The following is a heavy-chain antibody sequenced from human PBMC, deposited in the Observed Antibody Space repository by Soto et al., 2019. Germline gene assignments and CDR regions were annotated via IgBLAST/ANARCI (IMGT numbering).Heavy chain of an antibody. J-gene: IGHJ6*02. CDR2: IYYSGST. V-gene: IGHV4-30-4*01. CDR3: AREPGNSYYYYGMDV. CDR1: GGSISSGDYY. Sequence: QVQLQESGPGLVKPSQTLSLTCTVSGGSISSGDYYWSWIRQPPGKGLEWIGYIYYSGSTYYNPSLKSRVTLSVDTSKNQFSLKLSSVTAADTAVYCCAREPGNSYYYYGMDVWGQGTTVTVSS.